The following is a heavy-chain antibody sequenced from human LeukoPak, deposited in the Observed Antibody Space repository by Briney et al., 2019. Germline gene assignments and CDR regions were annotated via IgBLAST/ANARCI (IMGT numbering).Heavy chain of an antibody. CDR1: GGSISSGGYS. Sequence: SETLSLTCAVSGGSISSGGYSWSWIRQPPGKGLEWIGYIYHSGSTYYNPSLKSRVTISVDRSKNQFSLKLSSVTAADTAVYYCARRVVVTPYYYYYGMDVWGQGTTVTVSS. J-gene: IGHJ6*02. D-gene: IGHD3-22*01. CDR3: ARRVVVTPYYYYYGMDV. V-gene: IGHV4-30-2*01. CDR2: IYHSGST.